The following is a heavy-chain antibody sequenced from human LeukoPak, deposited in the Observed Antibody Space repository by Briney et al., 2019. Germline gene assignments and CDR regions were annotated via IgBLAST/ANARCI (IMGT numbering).Heavy chain of an antibody. V-gene: IGHV3-33*01. Sequence: GGSLTLSCAASGFTLSSYGMHWVRPAPGKGLAWVAVIWYDGSNKYYAGSVKVRFTSSRDNSKNTLYLQMNSLRAEDTAVYYCARDLGRVAGPFDYWGQGTLVTVSS. CDR2: IWYDGSNK. D-gene: IGHD6-19*01. CDR3: ARDLGRVAGPFDY. CDR1: GFTLSSYG. J-gene: IGHJ4*02.